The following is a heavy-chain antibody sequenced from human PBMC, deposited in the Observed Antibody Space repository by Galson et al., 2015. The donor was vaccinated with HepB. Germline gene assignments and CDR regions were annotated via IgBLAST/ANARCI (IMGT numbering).Heavy chain of an antibody. D-gene: IGHD3-22*01. V-gene: IGHV3-30*04. J-gene: IGHJ4*02. CDR3: ARDQEYYDSSGLDY. CDR2: ISYDGSNK. Sequence: SLRLSCAASGFTFSSYAMHWVRQAPGKGLEWVAVISYDGSNKYYADSVKGRFTISRDNSKNTLYLQMNSLRAEDTAVYYCARDQEYYDSSGLDYWGQGTLVTVSS. CDR1: GFTFSSYA.